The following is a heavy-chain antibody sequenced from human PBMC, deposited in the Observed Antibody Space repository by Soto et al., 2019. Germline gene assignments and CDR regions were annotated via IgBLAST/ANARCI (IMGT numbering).Heavy chain of an antibody. J-gene: IGHJ3*02. CDR2: IYYSGST. Sequence: PSETLSLTCTVSGGSISSYYWSWIRQPPGKGLEWIGYIYYSGSTNYNPSLKSRVTISVDTSKNQFSLKLSSVTAADTAVYYCARVDYYYDSSGYYYPDAFDIWGQGTMVTVSS. CDR1: GGSISSYY. V-gene: IGHV4-59*01. CDR3: ARVDYYYDSSGYYYPDAFDI. D-gene: IGHD3-22*01.